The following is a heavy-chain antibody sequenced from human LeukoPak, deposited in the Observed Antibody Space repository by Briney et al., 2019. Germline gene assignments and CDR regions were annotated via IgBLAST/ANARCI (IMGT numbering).Heavy chain of an antibody. D-gene: IGHD6-19*01. CDR2: IHYSARI. V-gene: IGHV4-39*07. J-gene: IGHJ5*02. CDR3: ASLVAVAVA. CDR1: GGSISSSSYY. Sequence: SETLSLTCTVSGGSISSSSYYWGWIRQPPGKGLEWIGSIHYSARIYYNPSLKSRLTISPDTSKNQFSLKLSSVTAADTAVYYCASLVAVAVAWGQGTLVTVSS.